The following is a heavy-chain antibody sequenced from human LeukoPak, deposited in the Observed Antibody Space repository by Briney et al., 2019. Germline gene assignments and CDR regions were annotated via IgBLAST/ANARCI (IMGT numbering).Heavy chain of an antibody. D-gene: IGHD3-22*01. V-gene: IGHV1-2*06. CDR1: GYTFTGYY. J-gene: IGHJ4*02. CDR3: ARQHYYDSSGSLLLWDY. Sequence: ASVKVSCKASGYTFTGYYTHWVRQAPGQGLEWMGRINPNSGGTNYAQKFQGRVTMTRDTSISTAYMELSRLRSDDTAVYYCARQHYYDSSGSLLLWDYWGQGTLVTVSS. CDR2: INPNSGGT.